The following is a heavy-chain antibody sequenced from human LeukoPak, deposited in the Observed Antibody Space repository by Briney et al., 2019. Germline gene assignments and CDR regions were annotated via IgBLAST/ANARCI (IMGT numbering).Heavy chain of an antibody. Sequence: SETLSLTCAVSGYSISNGYYWGWIRQPPGKGLEWIGSIYHSGSTYYNPSLKSRVTISVDTSKNQFSLKLSSVTAADTAVYYCAREGCSGGSCHHLYFDYWGQGTLVTVSS. D-gene: IGHD2-15*01. CDR1: GYSISNGYY. CDR3: AREGCSGGSCHHLYFDY. CDR2: IYHSGST. V-gene: IGHV4-38-2*02. J-gene: IGHJ4*02.